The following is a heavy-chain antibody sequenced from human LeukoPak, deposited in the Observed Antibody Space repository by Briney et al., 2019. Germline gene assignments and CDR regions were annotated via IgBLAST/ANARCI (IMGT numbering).Heavy chain of an antibody. CDR2: IYYSGST. V-gene: IGHV4-59*01. J-gene: IGHJ4*02. CDR3: ARGSGYCSSTSCSPFDY. D-gene: IGHD2-2*01. CDR1: GGSISSDY. Sequence: SETLSLTCTVSGGSISSDYWSWNRQPPGEGREWSGYIYYSGSTNYNPSLRRRVTISVDTSKTQFSLKLSSVTAADTAVYYCARGSGYCSSTSCSPFDYWGQGTLVTVSS.